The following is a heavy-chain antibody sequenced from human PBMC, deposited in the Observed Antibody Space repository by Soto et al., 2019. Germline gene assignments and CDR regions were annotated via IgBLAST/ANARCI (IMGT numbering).Heavy chain of an antibody. CDR2: ISGSGGST. D-gene: IGHD3-22*01. J-gene: IGHJ4*02. CDR1: GFTFSSYA. Sequence: EVQLLESGGGLVQPGGSVRLSCAASGFTFSSYAMSWVRQAPGKGLEWVSAISGSGGSTYYADSVKGRFTISRDNSKNTLYLQMNSLRAEDTAVYYCAKVNPYYYDSSGYYLFDYWGQGTLVTVSS. CDR3: AKVNPYYYDSSGYYLFDY. V-gene: IGHV3-23*01.